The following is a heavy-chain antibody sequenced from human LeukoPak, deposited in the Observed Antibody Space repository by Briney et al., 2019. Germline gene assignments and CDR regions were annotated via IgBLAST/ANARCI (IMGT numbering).Heavy chain of an antibody. CDR3: ARDSHGLGSYRDY. CDR1: GCTFTTYG. V-gene: IGHV1-18*01. D-gene: IGHD3-10*01. J-gene: IGHJ4*02. Sequence: ASVKVSCKASGCTFTTYGISLVRQAPGQGLEWMGWISAYNGNTNYAQKLQGRVTMTTDTSTSTVHMELRSLRSDDTAVYYCARDSHGLGSYRDYWGQGTLVTVSS. CDR2: ISAYNGNT.